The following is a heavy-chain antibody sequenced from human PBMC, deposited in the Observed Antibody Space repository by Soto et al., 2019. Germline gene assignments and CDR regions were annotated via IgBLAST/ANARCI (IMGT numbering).Heavy chain of an antibody. D-gene: IGHD6-19*01. CDR3: ARDQSVAGPTTLFDP. Sequence: GGSLRLSCAASGFTFSSYWMHWVRQAPGKGLVWVSRINSAGSSTTYADSVKGRFTISRDNAKNTLYLQMNSLRAEDTAVYYRARDQSVAGPTTLFDPWGQGTLVTVSS. CDR1: GFTFSSYW. CDR2: INSAGSST. V-gene: IGHV3-74*01. J-gene: IGHJ5*02.